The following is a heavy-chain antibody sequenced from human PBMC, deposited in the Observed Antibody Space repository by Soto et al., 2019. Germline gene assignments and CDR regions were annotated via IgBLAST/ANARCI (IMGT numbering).Heavy chain of an antibody. CDR3: ARLRIATNTYKWFDP. D-gene: IGHD2-21*01. CDR2: IYVTGAV. Sequence: SLSRSCRVCGAAVNRGNYYWSWIGEVPGKGLEWIGHIYVTGAVDYNPSLRDRITISQDTSERQFSLNLRLVTAADTAVYYCARLRIATNTYKWFDPWGQGTLVTVS. J-gene: IGHJ5*02. V-gene: IGHV4-31*03. CDR1: GAAVNRGNYY.